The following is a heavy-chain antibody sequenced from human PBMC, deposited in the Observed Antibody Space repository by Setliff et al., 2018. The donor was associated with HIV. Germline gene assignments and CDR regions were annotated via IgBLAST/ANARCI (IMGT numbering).Heavy chain of an antibody. J-gene: IGHJ4*02. CDR1: GFLFTDYQ. Sequence: ASVKVSCKASGFLFTDYQIHWVRQAPGQGLEWMGRFNPNSRVTNSPQKFQGRVTMTRDTSINTAYMELSRLTSDDTAFYYCAREPTGDFWSGYSSRGLDYWGQGTLVTVSS. V-gene: IGHV1-2*06. CDR2: FNPNSRVT. CDR3: AREPTGDFWSGYSSRGLDY. D-gene: IGHD3-3*01.